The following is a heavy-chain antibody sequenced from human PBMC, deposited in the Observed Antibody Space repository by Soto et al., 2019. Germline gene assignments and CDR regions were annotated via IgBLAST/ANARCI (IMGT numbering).Heavy chain of an antibody. V-gene: IGHV5-51*01. CDR2: IYPPDSDV. CDR1: GYRFIAYW. J-gene: IGHJ5*01. Sequence: SGESLKISCKGSGYRFIAYWIGWVRQKPGEGLELMGIIYPPDSDVRYSPSFQGHVSISVDKSIGTAYLKWSGLKASDSAMYYCARLTQSRHCISSNCYGVARFDPWGQGTLVTVSS. D-gene: IGHD2-21*01. CDR3: ARLTQSRHCISSNCYGVARFDP.